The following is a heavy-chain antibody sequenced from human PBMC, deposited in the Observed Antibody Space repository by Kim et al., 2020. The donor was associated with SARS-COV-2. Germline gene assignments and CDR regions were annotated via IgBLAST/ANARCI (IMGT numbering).Heavy chain of an antibody. CDR3: ARDAGGFYGSLDY. V-gene: IGHV3-74*01. J-gene: IGHJ4*02. Sequence: GGSLRLSCAASGFTFSSYWMHWVRQAPGKGLVWVSRINCDGSSTSYADSVKGRFTISRDNTKNTLYLQMNSLRAEDTAVYYCARDAGGFYGSLDYWGQGTLVTVSS. CDR2: INCDGSST. CDR1: GFTFSSYW. D-gene: IGHD3-10*01.